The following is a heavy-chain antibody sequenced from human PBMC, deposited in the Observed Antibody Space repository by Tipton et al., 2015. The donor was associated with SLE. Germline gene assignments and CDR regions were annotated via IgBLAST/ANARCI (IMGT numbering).Heavy chain of an antibody. Sequence: TLSLTCTVSGGSISSHYWSWIRQPPGKGLEWIGYIYYGGSTNYNPSLKSRVTISVDTSKNQFSLKLSSVTAADTAVYYCARADYGGTGWAFDIWGQGTMVTVSS. J-gene: IGHJ3*02. D-gene: IGHD4-23*01. CDR1: GGSISSHY. V-gene: IGHV4-59*11. CDR3: ARADYGGTGWAFDI. CDR2: IYYGGST.